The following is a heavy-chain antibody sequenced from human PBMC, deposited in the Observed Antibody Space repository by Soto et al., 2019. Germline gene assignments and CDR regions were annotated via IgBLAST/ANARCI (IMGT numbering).Heavy chain of an antibody. CDR2: ISAYNGNK. J-gene: IGHJ4*02. D-gene: IGHD6-6*01. V-gene: IGHV1-18*01. CDR3: ARTGGGMAARPLDY. Sequence: VASVKVSCKTSGFMFTTYGFSWVRQAPGQGLEWVAWISAYNGNKKYAQKFQDRVTMTTDSSTTTVSMELRSLTSDDTAIYYCARTGGGMAARPLDYWGQGTLVTVSS. CDR1: GFMFTTYG.